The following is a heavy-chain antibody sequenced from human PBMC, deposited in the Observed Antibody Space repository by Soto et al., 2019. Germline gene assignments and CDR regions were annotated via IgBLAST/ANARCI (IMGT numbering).Heavy chain of an antibody. CDR3: ARYTTYYYDSSGGIDY. J-gene: IGHJ4*02. CDR1: GGSISSGDYY. CDR2: IYYSGST. Sequence: SETLSLTCTVSGGSISSGDYYWSWIRQPPGKGLEWIGYIYYSGSTYYNQSLKIRVTISVDTSKNQFSLKLSSVTAADTAVYYCARYTTYYYDSSGGIDYWGQGTLVTVSS. D-gene: IGHD3-22*01. V-gene: IGHV4-30-4*01.